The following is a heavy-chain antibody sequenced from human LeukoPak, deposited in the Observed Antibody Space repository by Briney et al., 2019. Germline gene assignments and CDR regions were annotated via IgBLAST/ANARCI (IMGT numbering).Heavy chain of an antibody. Sequence: SETLSLTCTVSGGSISSSSYYWDWIRQPPGKGLEWIGSIYYSGSTYYNPSLKSRITISVDTSKNQFSLKLSSVTAADTAVYYCARDALYDFWSGYPVYFDYWGQGTLVTVSS. J-gene: IGHJ4*02. D-gene: IGHD3-3*01. V-gene: IGHV4-39*07. CDR1: GGSISSSSYY. CDR2: IYYSGST. CDR3: ARDALYDFWSGYPVYFDY.